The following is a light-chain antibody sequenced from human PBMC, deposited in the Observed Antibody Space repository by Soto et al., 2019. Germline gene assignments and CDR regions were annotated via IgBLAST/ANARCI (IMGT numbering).Light chain of an antibody. J-gene: IGKJ4*01. V-gene: IGKV3-20*01. CDR1: QSVSAR. CDR2: GAS. CDR3: QQYKNWLALT. Sequence: EIVLTQSPQTLSLSPKESDTLACRASQSVSARLAWYKHKPGQPPRLLIYGASSRATGIPDRFSGSGSGTDFTLTISRLEPEDFAVYYCQQYKNWLALTFGGGTKVDIK.